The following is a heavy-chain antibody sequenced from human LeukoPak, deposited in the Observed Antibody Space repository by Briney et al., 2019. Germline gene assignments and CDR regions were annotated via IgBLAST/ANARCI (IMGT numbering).Heavy chain of an antibody. CDR2: INPNSGGT. J-gene: IGHJ3*02. D-gene: IGHD5-12*01. CDR3: ASGSGYELGGAFDI. CDR1: GYTFTDYY. V-gene: IGHV1-2*02. Sequence: ASVKVSCTASGYTFTDYYIYWVRQAPGQGLEWMGWINPNSGGTNYAQKFQGRVTMTRDTSISTAYMELSRLRSDDTAVYYCASGSGYELGGAFDIWGQGTMVTVSS.